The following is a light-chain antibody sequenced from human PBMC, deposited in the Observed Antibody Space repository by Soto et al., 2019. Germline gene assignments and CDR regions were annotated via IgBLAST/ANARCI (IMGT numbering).Light chain of an antibody. J-gene: IGLJ3*02. V-gene: IGLV1-40*01. CDR2: GDS. Sequence: QSVLTQPPSVSGAPGQRVTISCTGSSSNIGAGYNVHWYQQVPGTAPKLLIYGDSNRPSGVPDRFSGSKSGTSASLAITGLQAEDEADYDCQSYDSSLSGWLFGGGTKLTAL. CDR1: SSNIGAGYN. CDR3: QSYDSSLSGWL.